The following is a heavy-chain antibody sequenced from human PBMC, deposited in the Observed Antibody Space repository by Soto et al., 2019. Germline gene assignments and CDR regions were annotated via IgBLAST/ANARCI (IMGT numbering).Heavy chain of an antibody. CDR1: GFTFSTYA. CDR3: AKFGPRSIFGWKKSNWFDP. CDR2: ISGSGGST. J-gene: IGHJ5*02. V-gene: IGHV3-23*01. Sequence: EVQLLESGGGLVQPGGSLRLSCAASGFTFSTYAMSWVRQAPGKGLEWVSAISGSGGSTYYADSVKGRFTISRDNSKNTLYLQMNSLRAEDTAVYYCAKFGPRSIFGWKKSNWFDPWGQGTLVTVSS. D-gene: IGHD3-3*01.